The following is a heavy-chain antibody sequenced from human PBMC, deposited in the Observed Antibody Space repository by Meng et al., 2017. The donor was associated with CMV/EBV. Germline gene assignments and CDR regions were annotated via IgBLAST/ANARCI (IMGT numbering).Heavy chain of an antibody. D-gene: IGHD3-3*01. Sequence: SCKASGYTFTSYYMHWVRQAPGKGLEWVAFIRYDGSNKYYADSVKGRFTISRDNSKNTLYLQMNSLRAEDTAVYYCAKDDLKYDFWSGYYSFDHYYYYGMDVWGQGTTVTVSS. CDR1: GYTFTSYY. V-gene: IGHV3-30*02. CDR3: AKDDLKYDFWSGYYSFDHYYYYGMDV. CDR2: IRYDGSNK. J-gene: IGHJ6*02.